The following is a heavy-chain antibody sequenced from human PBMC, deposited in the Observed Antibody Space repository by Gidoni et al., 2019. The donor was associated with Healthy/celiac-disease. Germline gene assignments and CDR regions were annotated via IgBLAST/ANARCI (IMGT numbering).Heavy chain of an antibody. D-gene: IGHD3-22*01. CDR1: GYTFTSYY. Sequence: QVQLVQSGAEVKKPGASVKVSCKASGYTFTSYYMHWVRQAPGQGLEWMGIINPSGGSTSYAQKFQGRVTITRDTSTSTVYMELSSLRSEDTAVYYCARAFNYDSSGYYYWGYWGQGTLVTVSS. CDR2: INPSGGST. V-gene: IGHV1-46*01. CDR3: ARAFNYDSSGYYYWGY. J-gene: IGHJ4*02.